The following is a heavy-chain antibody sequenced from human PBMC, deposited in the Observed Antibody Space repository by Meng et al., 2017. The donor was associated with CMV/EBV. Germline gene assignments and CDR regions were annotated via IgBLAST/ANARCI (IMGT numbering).Heavy chain of an antibody. D-gene: IGHD3-10*01. J-gene: IGHJ5*02. CDR3: ARGQGWVRGVAAKRLRPNWFDP. CDR2: INHSGST. V-gene: IGHV4-34*01. Sequence: SETLSLTCAVYGVSFSGYDWGWIRQPPGKGLEWIGDINHSGSTNYNPSLKSRVTISVDTSKNQFSLKLSSVTAADTAVYYCARGQGWVRGVAAKRLRPNWFDPWGQGTLVTVSS. CDR1: GVSFSGYD.